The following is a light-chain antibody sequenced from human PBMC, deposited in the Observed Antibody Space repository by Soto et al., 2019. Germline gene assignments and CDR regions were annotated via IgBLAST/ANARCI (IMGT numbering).Light chain of an antibody. V-gene: IGKV1-39*01. CDR2: TAS. Sequence: DIQMTQSPPSLSASVGDRVTITCRASRSISSYLNWNQQKPGKAPKLLMYTASSLPSGVPSRFSGSGSGTDFTLTISSLQPEDFAAYYCQQSSTTPLTFGGGTKVEIK. CDR1: RSISSY. CDR3: QQSSTTPLT. J-gene: IGKJ4*01.